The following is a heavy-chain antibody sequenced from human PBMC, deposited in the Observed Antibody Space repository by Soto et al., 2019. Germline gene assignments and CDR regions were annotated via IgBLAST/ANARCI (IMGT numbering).Heavy chain of an antibody. J-gene: IGHJ4*02. V-gene: IGHV3-30*18. D-gene: IGHD3-3*01. CDR3: AKGGYEFDY. CDR2: ISYDGSNK. Sequence: GGSLRLSCAASGFTFSSYGMHWVRQAPGKGLEWVAVISYDGSNKYYADSVKGQFTISRDNSKNTLYLQMNSLRAEDTAVYYCAKGGYEFDYWGQGTLVTVSS. CDR1: GFTFSSYG.